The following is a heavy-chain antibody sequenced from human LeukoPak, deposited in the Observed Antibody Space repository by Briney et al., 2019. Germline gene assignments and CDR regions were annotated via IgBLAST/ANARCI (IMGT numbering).Heavy chain of an antibody. Sequence: ASVKVSCKASGYTFIDYFMDWVRQAPGQGLEWMGRVNPNSGATDYAQNFQGRVTMTRDTSSSTAYMELSRLTSDNTAVYYCARDNSMWSSDSWGQGTLVTVSS. J-gene: IGHJ4*02. CDR3: ARDNSMWSSDS. V-gene: IGHV1-2*06. CDR2: VNPNSGAT. D-gene: IGHD2-21*01. CDR1: GYTFIDYF.